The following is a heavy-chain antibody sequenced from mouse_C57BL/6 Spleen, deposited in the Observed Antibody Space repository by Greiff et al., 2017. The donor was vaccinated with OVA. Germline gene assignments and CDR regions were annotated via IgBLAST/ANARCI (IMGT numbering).Heavy chain of an antibody. CDR2: ILPSIGRT. CDR1: DSEVFPIAY. J-gene: IGHJ1*03. V-gene: IGHV15-2*01. Sequence: QVQLQQSGSELRSPGSSVKLSCKAFDSEVFPIAYMSWVRKNPGHGFEWIGGILPSIGRTFYGKKLEDKATLDAQTLANTAYLELNRLSSEDSAIHYCARGAQYDVSSYGYFDVWGTGTTVTVSS. CDR3: ARGAQYDVSSYGYFDV. D-gene: IGHD1-1*01.